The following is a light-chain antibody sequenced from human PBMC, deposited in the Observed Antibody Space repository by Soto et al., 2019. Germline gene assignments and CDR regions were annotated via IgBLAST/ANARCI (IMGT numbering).Light chain of an antibody. Sequence: DIQMTQSPSSLSASVGDRVTITCRASQRISSYLNCYQQKPGKAPKLLIYAASSLQSVFPSRFSGSGSGTDFTLTITSRQPEDCATFYCQQSYSTPRTFGQGTKVEIK. V-gene: IGKV1-39*01. CDR1: QRISSY. CDR3: QQSYSTPRT. CDR2: AAS. J-gene: IGKJ1*01.